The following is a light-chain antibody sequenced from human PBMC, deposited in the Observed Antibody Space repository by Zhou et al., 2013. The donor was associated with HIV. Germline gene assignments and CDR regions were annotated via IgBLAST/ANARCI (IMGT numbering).Light chain of an antibody. V-gene: IGKV3-20*01. CDR3: QQYGSSPRT. CDR1: QVISSSH. J-gene: IGKJ1*01. CDR2: GAS. Sequence: ETVLTQSPGTVSLSPGERATLSCRASQVISSSHLAWYQQKPGRAPRLLLYGASSRATGIPDRFSGSGSGTDFTLIISRLEPEDFAVYYCQQYGSSPRTFGQGTKVEIK.